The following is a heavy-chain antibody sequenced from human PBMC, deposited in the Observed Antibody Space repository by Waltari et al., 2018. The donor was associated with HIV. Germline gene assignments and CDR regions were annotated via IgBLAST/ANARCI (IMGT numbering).Heavy chain of an antibody. CDR1: DETLSAVY. CDR3: ARIISQVWGTLDL. J-gene: IGHJ3*01. D-gene: IGHD7-27*01. CDR2: VGGWGPT. V-gene: IGHV4-34*02. Sequence: QWGSGRIKPSETPKVTRAVHDETLSAVYWAWVRLSTGRGREWIGDVGGWGPTQTNPSFKGRLTLSFDKSMGHYSLTLTKVTAADSATYFFARIISQVWGTLDLWSQGTHVRVSS.